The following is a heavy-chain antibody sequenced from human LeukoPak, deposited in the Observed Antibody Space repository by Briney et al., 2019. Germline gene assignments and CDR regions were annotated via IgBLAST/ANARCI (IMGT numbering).Heavy chain of an antibody. CDR2: IRSKANSYAT. CDR1: GLTFSGSA. J-gene: IGHJ6*04. V-gene: IGHV3-73*01. D-gene: IGHD3-10*01. Sequence: GGSLKLSCAASGLTFSGSAMHWVRQASGKGLEWVGRIRSKANSYATAYAASVKGRFTISRDDSKNTAYLQMNSLKTEDTAVYYCTRLTVRGVNGPHYGMDVWGKGTTVTVSS. CDR3: TRLTVRGVNGPHYGMDV.